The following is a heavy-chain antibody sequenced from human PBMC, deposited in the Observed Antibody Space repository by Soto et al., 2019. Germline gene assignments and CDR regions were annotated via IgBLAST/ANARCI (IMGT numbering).Heavy chain of an antibody. CDR1: GYTFTAYT. D-gene: IGHD3-10*01. CDR3: ARENPPQAGSYYDS. CDR2: VTAGKGNT. V-gene: IGHV1-3*01. Sequence: QVHLVQSGAEVKEPGASVTVSCKASGYTFTAYTIHWVRQAPGQRLEWMGWVTAGKGNTEYSQKFQGRVTITRDTYASPAYMELYSLRSEDTAVDYCARENPPQAGSYYDSWGQGTLVTVSS. J-gene: IGHJ5*01.